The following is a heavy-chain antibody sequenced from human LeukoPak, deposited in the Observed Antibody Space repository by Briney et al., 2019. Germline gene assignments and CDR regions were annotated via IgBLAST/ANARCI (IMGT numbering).Heavy chain of an antibody. CDR3: AKDLITNPVRGVRFFDAFDI. CDR1: GFTFSSYG. D-gene: IGHD3-22*01. Sequence: GGSLRLSCAASGFTFSSYGMHWVRQAPGKGLEWVAVISYDGSNKYYADSVKGRFTISRDNSKNTLYLQMNSLRAEDTAVYYCAKDLITNPVRGVRFFDAFDIWGQGTMVTVSS. V-gene: IGHV3-30*18. CDR2: ISYDGSNK. J-gene: IGHJ3*02.